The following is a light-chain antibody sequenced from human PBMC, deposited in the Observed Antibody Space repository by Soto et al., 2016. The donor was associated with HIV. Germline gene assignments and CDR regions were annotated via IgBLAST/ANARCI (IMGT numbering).Light chain of an antibody. Sequence: YELTQPPSVSVSPGHTASITCSGDKLGDKYACWYQQKPGQSPVLVIYQDTKRPSGIPERFSGSNSGNTATLTISGTRAMDEADYYCQAWDSSTVLFGGGTKLTVL. CDR1: KLGDKY. V-gene: IGLV3-1*01. J-gene: IGLJ2*01. CDR3: QAWDSSTVL. CDR2: QDT.